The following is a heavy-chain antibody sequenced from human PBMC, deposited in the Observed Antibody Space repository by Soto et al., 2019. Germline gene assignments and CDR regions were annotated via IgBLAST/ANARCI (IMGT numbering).Heavy chain of an antibody. V-gene: IGHV4-39*01. CDR2: IYYSGST. D-gene: IGHD3-3*01. CDR1: GGSISSSSYY. CDR3: VRLREWLLFSDDAFDI. J-gene: IGHJ3*02. Sequence: QLQLQESGPGLVKPSETLSLTCTVSGGSISSSSYYWSWIRQPPGKGLEWIGSIYYSGSTYYNPSLKSRVTISVDTSKNQFSLKLSSVTAADTAVYYCVRLREWLLFSDDAFDIWGQGTMVTVSS.